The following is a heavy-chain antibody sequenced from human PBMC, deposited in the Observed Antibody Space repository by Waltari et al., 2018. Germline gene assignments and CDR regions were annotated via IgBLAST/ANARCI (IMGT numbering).Heavy chain of an antibody. V-gene: IGHV3-11*04. CDR2: SGSRGSTI. CDR3: ARDSGSYRFDY. J-gene: IGHJ4*02. CDR1: GFTFSYYY. Sequence: QVQLVESGGGLVKPGGSLRLSCAASGFTFSYYYMTWIRQAPGKGVEWVSYSGSRGSTIRYADSVKGRFTISRDNAKNSLYLQMNSLRAEDTAVYYCARDSGSYRFDYWGQGTLVSVSS. D-gene: IGHD1-26*01.